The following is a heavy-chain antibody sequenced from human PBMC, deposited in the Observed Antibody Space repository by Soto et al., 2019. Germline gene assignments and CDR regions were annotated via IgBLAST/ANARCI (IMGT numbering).Heavy chain of an antibody. D-gene: IGHD6-19*01. V-gene: IGHV3-33*01. CDR3: ARDGIGAVAGNDY. Sequence: QVQLVESGGGVVLPGRSLRLSCAASGFTFSSYGMHWVRQAPGKGLEWVAVIWYDGSNKYYADSVKGRFTISRDNSKNTLYLQMNSLRAEDTAVYYCARDGIGAVAGNDYWGQGTLVTVSS. J-gene: IGHJ4*02. CDR2: IWYDGSNK. CDR1: GFTFSSYG.